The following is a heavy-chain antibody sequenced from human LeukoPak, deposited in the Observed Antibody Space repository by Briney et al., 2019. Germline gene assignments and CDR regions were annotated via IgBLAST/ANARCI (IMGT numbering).Heavy chain of an antibody. CDR3: ARVPEDCSGGSCPFDY. Sequence: PGGSLRLSCAASGFTFSKNSMNWVRQAPGKGPEWVSYISSSSITIYYADSVKGRFTISRDDAKNSLYLQMNNLRAEDTAVYYCARVPEDCSGGSCPFDYWGQGTLVTVSS. CDR1: GFTFSKNS. D-gene: IGHD2-15*01. V-gene: IGHV3-48*04. CDR2: ISSSSITI. J-gene: IGHJ4*02.